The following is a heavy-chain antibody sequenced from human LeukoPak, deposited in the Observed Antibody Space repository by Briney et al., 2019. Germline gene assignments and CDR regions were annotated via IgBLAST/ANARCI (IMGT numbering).Heavy chain of an antibody. CDR2: IYSGGST. D-gene: IGHD6-19*01. Sequence: GGSLRLSCAASGFTVSSNYMSWVRQAPGKGLEWVSVIYSGGSTYYADSVKGRFTISRDNSKNTLYLQMNSLRAEDTAVYYCANIAVAGPKVGDYWGQETLVTVSS. V-gene: IGHV3-66*01. J-gene: IGHJ4*02. CDR3: ANIAVAGPKVGDY. CDR1: GFTVSSNY.